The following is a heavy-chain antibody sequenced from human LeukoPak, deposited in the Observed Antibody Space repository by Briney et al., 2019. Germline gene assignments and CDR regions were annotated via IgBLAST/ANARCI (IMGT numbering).Heavy chain of an antibody. V-gene: IGHV3-33*01. Sequence: GGSLRLSCAASGFTFTRYGMHWVRQAPGKGLEWVAVAYGDGSDKYYADSVKGRFTISKDLSQNTLYMQMNSLRAEDTAMYYCATGSGHYYDHWGQGTLVTVSS. D-gene: IGHD3-22*01. CDR3: ATGSGHYYDH. CDR1: GFTFTRYG. CDR2: AYGDGSDK. J-gene: IGHJ4*02.